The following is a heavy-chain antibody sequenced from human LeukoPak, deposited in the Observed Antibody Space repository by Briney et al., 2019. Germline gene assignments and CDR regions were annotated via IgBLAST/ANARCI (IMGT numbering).Heavy chain of an antibody. Sequence: SETLSLTCTVSGGSVSSDSYFWTWIRQPPGKGLEWIGYIYYSGSTNYNPSLKSRVTISLDTSESQISLKLSSVTAADTAVYYCARGQRRLQDYWGQGTLVTVSS. CDR2: IYYSGST. CDR1: GGSVSSDSYF. V-gene: IGHV4-61*01. CDR3: ARGQRRLQDY. J-gene: IGHJ4*02.